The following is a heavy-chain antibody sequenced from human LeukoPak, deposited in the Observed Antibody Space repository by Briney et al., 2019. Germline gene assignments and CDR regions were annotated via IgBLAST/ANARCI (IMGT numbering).Heavy chain of an antibody. CDR2: IYYSGST. Sequence: KTSQTLSLTCTVSGGSISSGGYYWSWIRQHPGKGLEWIGYIYYSGSTYYNPSLKSRVTISVDTSKNQFSLKLSSVTAADTAVYYCARGVDGDYVDYWGQGTLVTVSS. CDR3: ARGVDGDYVDY. V-gene: IGHV4-31*03. D-gene: IGHD4-17*01. J-gene: IGHJ4*02. CDR1: GGSISSGGYY.